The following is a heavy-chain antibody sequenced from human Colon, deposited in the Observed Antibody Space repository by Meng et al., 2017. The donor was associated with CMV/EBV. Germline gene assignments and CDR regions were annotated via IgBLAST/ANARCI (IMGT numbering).Heavy chain of an antibody. CDR1: GFILSSHY. Sequence: GESLKISCAASGFILSSHYMSWVRQAPGKGLEWVSTLYRGGTSTYPDSSKGRFTISRDNSKNTLYLQIKHLTPGDTAVYYCSRDAMDVWGQGTTVTVSS. J-gene: IGHJ6*02. CDR2: LYRGGTS. V-gene: IGHV3-66*02. CDR3: SRDAMDV.